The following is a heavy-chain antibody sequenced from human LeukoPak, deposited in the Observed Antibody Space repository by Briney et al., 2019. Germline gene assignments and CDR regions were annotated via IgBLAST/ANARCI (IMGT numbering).Heavy chain of an antibody. CDR3: ARDGVYSSSLDY. J-gene: IGHJ4*02. Sequence: ASVKVSCKASGGTFSSYAISWVRQAPGQGLEWMGGIIPIFGTANYAQKFQGRVTITTDESTSTAYMELSSLRSEDTAVYYCARDGVYSSSLDYWGQGTLVTVSS. CDR1: GGTFSSYA. V-gene: IGHV1-69*05. CDR2: IIPIFGTA. D-gene: IGHD6-6*01.